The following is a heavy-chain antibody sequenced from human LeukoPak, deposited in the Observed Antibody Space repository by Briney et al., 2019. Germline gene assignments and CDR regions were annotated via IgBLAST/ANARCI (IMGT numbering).Heavy chain of an antibody. Sequence: GGSLRLSCAASGFTFSTYGMHWVRQAQGKGLEWVALTWYDGSNKNYADSVKGRFTISRDNSKNTLYLQMNSLRAEDTAVYYCAKEGDYGDLDHWGQGTLVTVSS. CDR3: AKEGDYGDLDH. CDR2: TWYDGSNK. CDR1: GFTFSTYG. D-gene: IGHD4-17*01. V-gene: IGHV3-33*06. J-gene: IGHJ1*01.